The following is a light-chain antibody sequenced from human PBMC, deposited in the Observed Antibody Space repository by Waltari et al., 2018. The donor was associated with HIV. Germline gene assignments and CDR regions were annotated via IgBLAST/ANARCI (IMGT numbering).Light chain of an antibody. Sequence: DIFLTQSPGTLSLSPEDTATLSCVTSETLKSTYLGWYRQQDDRPPRLLIYGASTRAPGIPDRFTGSGSGTDFNLTINGLEPEDFAVYYCHQYGSSFWTFGQRDQGGSQT. CDR1: ETLKSTY. CDR3: HQYGSSFWT. V-gene: IGKV3-20*01. CDR2: GAS. J-gene: IGKJ1*01.